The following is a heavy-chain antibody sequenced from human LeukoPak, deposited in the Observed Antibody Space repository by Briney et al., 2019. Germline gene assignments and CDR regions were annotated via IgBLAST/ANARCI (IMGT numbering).Heavy chain of an antibody. CDR1: GFTASSNY. CDR2: IYSGGST. D-gene: IGHD6-13*01. V-gene: IGHV3-53*01. Sequence: GGSLRLSCAASGFTASSNYMSWVRQAPGKGLEWVSVIYSGGSTYYADSVKGRFTISRDNSKNTLYLQMNSLRAEDTAVYYCAIRGIAAAGKGEYFDYWGQGTLVTVSS. CDR3: AIRGIAAAGKGEYFDY. J-gene: IGHJ4*02.